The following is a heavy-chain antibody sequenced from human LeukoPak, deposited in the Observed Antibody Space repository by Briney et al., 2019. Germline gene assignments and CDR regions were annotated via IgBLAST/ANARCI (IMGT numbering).Heavy chain of an antibody. Sequence: GESLKISCKGSGYIFTSCSIGWVRQMPGKGLEWMGIIYPGDSDTRYSPSFQGQVTISADKSISTAYLQWSSLKASDTAMYYCARHRRYCSGGSCYQYWFDPWGQRTLVTVSS. CDR1: GYIFTSCS. CDR2: IYPGDSDT. V-gene: IGHV5-51*01. D-gene: IGHD2-15*01. CDR3: ARHRRYCSGGSCYQYWFDP. J-gene: IGHJ5*02.